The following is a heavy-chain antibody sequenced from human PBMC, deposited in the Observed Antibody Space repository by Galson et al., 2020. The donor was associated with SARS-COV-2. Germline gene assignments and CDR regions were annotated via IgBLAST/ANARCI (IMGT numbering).Heavy chain of an antibody. CDR3: ARGKKKGYYYYYGMDV. J-gene: IGHJ6*02. V-gene: IGHV4-34*01. CDR1: GGSFSGYY. CDR2: INHSGST. Sequence: SETLSLTCAVYGGSFSGYYWSWIRQPPGKGLEWIGEINHSGSTNYNPSLKSRVTISVDTSKNQFSLKLSSVTAADTAVYYCARGKKKGYYYYYGMDVWGQGTTVTVSS.